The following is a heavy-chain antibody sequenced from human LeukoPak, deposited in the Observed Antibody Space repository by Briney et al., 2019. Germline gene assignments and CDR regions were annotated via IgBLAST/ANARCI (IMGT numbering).Heavy chain of an antibody. CDR2: ITSSSSYI. J-gene: IGHJ6*02. V-gene: IGHV3-21*01. Sequence: PGGSLRLSCAASGFTFSHYRMSWVRQAPGKGLEWVSSITSSSSYIYYADSVKGRFTISRDNAKNSLYLQMNSLRAEDTAVYYCARDGAVTTRYYYYYYGMDVWGQGTLVIVSS. D-gene: IGHD4-17*01. CDR3: ARDGAVTTRYYYYYYGMDV. CDR1: GFTFSHYR.